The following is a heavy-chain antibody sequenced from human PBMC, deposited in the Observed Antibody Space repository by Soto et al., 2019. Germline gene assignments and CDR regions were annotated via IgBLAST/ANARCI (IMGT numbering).Heavy chain of an antibody. J-gene: IGHJ5*02. V-gene: IGHV4-34*01. CDR1: GGSFSGYY. D-gene: IGHD1-1*01. CDR3: ARERGSHRHNLGNWFDP. CDR2: INHSGST. Sequence: SETLSLTCAVYGGSFSGYYWSWIRQPPGKGLEWIGEINHSGSTNYNPSLKSRVTISVDTSKNQFSLKLSSVTAADTAVYYCARERGSHRHNLGNWFDPWGQGTLVTVSS.